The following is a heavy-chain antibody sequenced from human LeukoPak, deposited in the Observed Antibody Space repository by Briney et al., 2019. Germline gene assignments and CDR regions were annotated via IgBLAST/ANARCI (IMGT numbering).Heavy chain of an antibody. Sequence: GGSLRLSCAASGFTISSNYMSWVRQAPGKGLEWVSVIYSGGSTYYADSVKGRFTISGDNSKNTLYLQMNSLRAEDTAVYYCARPRGAGLWYFDLWGRGTLVTVSS. CDR2: IYSGGST. J-gene: IGHJ2*01. CDR1: GFTISSNY. D-gene: IGHD1-26*01. V-gene: IGHV3-53*01. CDR3: ARPRGAGLWYFDL.